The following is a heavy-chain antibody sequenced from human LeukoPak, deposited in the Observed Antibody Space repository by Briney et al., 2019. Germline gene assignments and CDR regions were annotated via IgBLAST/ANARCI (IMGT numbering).Heavy chain of an antibody. CDR2: ISSSGNSK. CDR3: ARRITISGVGYYMDV. J-gene: IGHJ6*03. V-gene: IGHV3-48*03. Sequence: PGGSLRLSCTSSGFTFGDYALSWVRQAPGKGLEWISYISSSGNSKYYADSVKGRFTVSRDNVWKSLYLQMDSLRAEDTAVYYCARRITISGVGYYMDVWGKGTTVTVSS. D-gene: IGHD3-3*01. CDR1: GFTFGDYA.